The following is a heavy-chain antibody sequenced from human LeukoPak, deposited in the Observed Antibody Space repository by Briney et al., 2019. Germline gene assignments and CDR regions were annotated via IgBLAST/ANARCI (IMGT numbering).Heavy chain of an antibody. Sequence: GGSLRLSCAASGFTFSSYAMSWVRQAPGKGLEWVSAISGSGGSTYYADSVKGRFTISRDNSKNTLYLQMNSLRAEDTAVYYCARARDYGGNTIDYWGQGTLVTVSS. J-gene: IGHJ4*02. CDR3: ARARDYGGNTIDY. CDR1: GFTFSSYA. V-gene: IGHV3-23*01. CDR2: ISGSGGST. D-gene: IGHD4-23*01.